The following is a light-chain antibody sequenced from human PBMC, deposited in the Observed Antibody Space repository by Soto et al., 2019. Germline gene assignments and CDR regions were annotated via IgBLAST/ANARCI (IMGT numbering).Light chain of an antibody. CDR3: SSFTTSVATI. J-gene: IGLJ2*01. V-gene: IGLV2-14*03. CDR2: DVT. CDR1: SSDFGAYNF. Sequence: QSALTQPASVSGSPGQSITISCTGTSSDFGAYNFVSWYQQHPGHAPKLIIYDVTNRPSGVSDRFSGSMSGNTASLTISGLQADDEAHYHCSSFTTSVATIFGGGTKLTVL.